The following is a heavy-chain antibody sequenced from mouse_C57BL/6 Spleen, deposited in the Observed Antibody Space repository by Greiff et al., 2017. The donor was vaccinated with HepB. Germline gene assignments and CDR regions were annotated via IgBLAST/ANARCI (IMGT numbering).Heavy chain of an antibody. V-gene: IGHV1-54*01. CDR1: GYAFTNYL. CDR3: ARGDGYDFAY. CDR2: INPGSGGT. J-gene: IGHJ3*01. D-gene: IGHD2-2*01. Sequence: QVQLQHSGAELVRPGTSVKVSCKASGYAFTNYLIEWVKQRPGQGLEWIGVINPGSGGTNYNEKFKGKATLTADKSSSTAYMQLSSLTSEDSAVYFCARGDGYDFAYWGQGTLVTVSA.